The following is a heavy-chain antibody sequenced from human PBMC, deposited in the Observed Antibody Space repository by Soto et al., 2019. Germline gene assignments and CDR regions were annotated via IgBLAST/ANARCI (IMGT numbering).Heavy chain of an antibody. CDR2: INPSGGST. V-gene: IGHV1-46*01. D-gene: IGHD3-9*01. J-gene: IGHJ5*02. Sequence: QVQLVQSGAEVKKPGASVKVSCKASGYTFTSYYMHWVRQAPGQGLEWMGIINPSGGSTSYAHKFQGRVTVTRDTSTSTVYMEVSSLRSEDTAVYYCARDGLRYLYWLLGESGYNWFDPCGQGTLVTVSS. CDR1: GYTFTSYY. CDR3: ARDGLRYLYWLLGESGYNWFDP.